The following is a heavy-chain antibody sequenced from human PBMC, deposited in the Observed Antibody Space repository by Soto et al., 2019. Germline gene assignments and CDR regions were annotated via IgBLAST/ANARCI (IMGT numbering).Heavy chain of an antibody. J-gene: IGHJ4*02. Sequence: GGSLRLSCAASGFTFRSYSMNWVRQAPGKGLEWVSYISSSNRTINYADSVKGRFIISRDNAKNSLYLQMNSLRAEDTAVYYCARGWSHFDYWGQGTLVTVSS. CDR3: ARGWSHFDY. CDR1: GFTFRSYS. V-gene: IGHV3-48*01. CDR2: ISSSNRTI.